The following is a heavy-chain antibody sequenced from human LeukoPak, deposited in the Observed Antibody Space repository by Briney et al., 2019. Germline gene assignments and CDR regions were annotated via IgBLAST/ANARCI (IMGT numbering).Heavy chain of an antibody. Sequence: GGSLRLSCAASGFTFSSYSMNWVRQAPGKGLEWVSYISSSSGTIYYADSVKGRFTISRDNSKNTLYLQMNSLRAEDTAVYYCARDFSPHEQPPALEYFQHWGQGTLVTVSS. CDR2: ISSSSGTI. V-gene: IGHV3-48*01. J-gene: IGHJ1*01. D-gene: IGHD6-13*01. CDR1: GFTFSSYS. CDR3: ARDFSPHEQPPALEYFQH.